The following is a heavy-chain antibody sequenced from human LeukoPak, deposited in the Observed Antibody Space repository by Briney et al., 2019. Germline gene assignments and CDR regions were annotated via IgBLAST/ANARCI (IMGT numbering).Heavy chain of an antibody. CDR2: IYPGDSDT. D-gene: IGHD2-15*01. J-gene: IGHJ3*02. Sequence: GESLKISCKGSGYSFTSYWIGWVRQLPGKGLEWMGIIYPGDSDTRYSPSFQGKVTISADKSISTAYLQWSSLKASDTAMHYCARAPGGYCSGGSCWVGDIWGQGTMVTVSS. V-gene: IGHV5-51*01. CDR1: GYSFTSYW. CDR3: ARAPGGYCSGGSCWVGDI.